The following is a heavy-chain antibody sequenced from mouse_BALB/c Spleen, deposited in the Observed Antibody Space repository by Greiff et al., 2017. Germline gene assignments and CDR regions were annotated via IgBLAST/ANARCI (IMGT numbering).Heavy chain of an antibody. J-gene: IGHJ1*01. Sequence: QVQLKESGAELVKPGASVKLSCKASGYTFTSYYMYWVKQRPGQGLEWIGEINPSNGGTNFNEKFKSKATLTVDKSSSTAYMQLSSLTSEDSAVYYCTRGEDYAWYFDVWGAGTTVTVSS. CDR1: GYTFTSYY. D-gene: IGHD1-1*01. V-gene: IGHV1S81*02. CDR3: TRGEDYAWYFDV. CDR2: INPSNGGT.